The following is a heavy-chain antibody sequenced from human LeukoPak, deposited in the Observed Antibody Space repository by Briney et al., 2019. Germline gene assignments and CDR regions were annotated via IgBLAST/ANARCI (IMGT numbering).Heavy chain of an antibody. CDR1: GYTFTGYY. D-gene: IGHD6-13*01. CDR3: ARETAAAGTSAFDI. J-gene: IGHJ3*02. CDR2: INPNSGGT. V-gene: IGHV1-2*02. Sequence: ASVKVSCKASGYTFTGYYMHWVRQAPGQGLEWMGWINPNSGGTNYAQKFQGRVTMTRDTSISTAYMELSRLRSDDAAVYYCARETAAAGTSAFDIWGQGTMVTVSS.